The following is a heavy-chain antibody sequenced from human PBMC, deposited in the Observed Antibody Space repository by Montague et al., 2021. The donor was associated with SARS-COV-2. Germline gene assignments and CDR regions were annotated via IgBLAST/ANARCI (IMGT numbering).Heavy chain of an antibody. Sequence: CAISGDSVSNNRAAWNWLRQSPSGGLQWLGRTYFRTQWFHHYAPSVDGRITVNADASKNHFSLQLTSVTPEDSAKYFCVRSQYSNTWFFDYWGQGAQVTVSS. CDR3: VRSQYSNTWFFDY. J-gene: IGHJ4*02. CDR1: GDSVSNNRAA. D-gene: IGHD6-6*01. CDR2: TYFRTQWFH. V-gene: IGHV6-1*01.